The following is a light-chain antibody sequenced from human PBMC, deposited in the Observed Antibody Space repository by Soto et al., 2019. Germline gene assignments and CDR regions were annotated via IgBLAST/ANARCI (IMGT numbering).Light chain of an antibody. V-gene: IGKV3-20*01. CDR2: AAS. CDR3: QLYGSSPPWT. Sequence: EIVLTQSPGTLSLSPGERATLSCRASQSVSSSYLAWYQHKPGQAPRLLIYAASSRATGIPDRFSGSGSGTDFPRTISRLEPEDFAVYYCQLYGSSPPWTFGPGTKVEIK. CDR1: QSVSSSY. J-gene: IGKJ1*01.